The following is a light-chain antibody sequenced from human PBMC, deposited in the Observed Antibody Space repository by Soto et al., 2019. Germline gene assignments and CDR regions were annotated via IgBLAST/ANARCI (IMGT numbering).Light chain of an antibody. V-gene: IGLV2-14*01. CDR1: SSDVGGYNY. CDR3: SSYTSSSTRV. Sequence: QSALTQPASVSGSPGQSITISCTGTSSDVGGYNYVSWYQQHPGKAPKLMIYDVSNRPSGVSNRFSGSKSGNTASLTISGIQAEYEADYYCSSYTSSSTRVFGGGTQLTVL. CDR2: DVS. J-gene: IGLJ2*01.